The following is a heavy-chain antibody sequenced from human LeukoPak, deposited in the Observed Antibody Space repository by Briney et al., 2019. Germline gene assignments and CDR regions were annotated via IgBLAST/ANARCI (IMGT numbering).Heavy chain of an antibody. CDR1: GFTFSSYW. D-gene: IGHD6-13*01. CDR2: IKQDGSEK. J-gene: IGHJ4*02. CDR3: ASWSSGWFYYFDY. Sequence: PGGSLRLSCAASGFTFSSYWMSWVRQAPGKGLEWVANIKQDGSEKYYVDSVEGRFTISRDNTKNSLYLQMNSLRAEDTAVYYCASWSSGWFYYFDYWGQGTLVTVSS. V-gene: IGHV3-7*01.